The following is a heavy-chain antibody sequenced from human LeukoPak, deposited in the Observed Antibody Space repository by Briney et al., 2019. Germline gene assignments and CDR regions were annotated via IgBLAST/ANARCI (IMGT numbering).Heavy chain of an antibody. CDR2: IYYSGSP. CDR3: ARSIVVAGFVSDYYYYGMDV. V-gene: IGHV4-59*08. Sequence: SETLSLTCTVPGGSINSYYWSWIRQPPGKGLEWVGYIYYSGSPTYNPSLKSRVAISIHTSKKHFSLKLSSVTAADTAVYYCARSIVVAGFVSDYYYYGMDVWGQGTTVTVSS. J-gene: IGHJ6*02. CDR1: GGSINSYY. D-gene: IGHD6-19*01.